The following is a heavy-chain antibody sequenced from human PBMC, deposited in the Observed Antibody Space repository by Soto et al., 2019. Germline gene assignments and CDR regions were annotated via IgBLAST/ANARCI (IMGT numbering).Heavy chain of an antibody. Sequence: QVQLVESGGGSVKPGGSLTLSCAASGFSFSAYYMSWIRQVPGKGLDWVAYISSSGERIYYVDSVKGRFAISRDKSKKSMFMQMNGLRDKDTDLYFWAGGPIQYSGHDVYDFPTWGQGTLVTVSS. J-gene: IGHJ1*01. CDR3: AGGPIQYSGHDVYDFPT. CDR2: ISSSGERI. D-gene: IGHD5-12*01. CDR1: GFSFSAYY. V-gene: IGHV3-11*01.